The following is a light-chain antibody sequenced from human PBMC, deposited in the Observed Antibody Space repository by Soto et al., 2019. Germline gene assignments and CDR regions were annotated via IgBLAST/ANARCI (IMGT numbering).Light chain of an antibody. CDR1: RSNIGIYA. J-gene: IGLJ2*01. CDR2: RNH. V-gene: IGLV1-44*01. Sequence: QAVVTQSPSASATPGQRVTISCSGGRSNIGIYAVNWYQQLPGTAPTLLIFRNHQRPSGVPDRFSGSKSGTSASLAISGPQSEDEADYYCAAWDDSLRAVVFGGGTKLTVL. CDR3: AAWDDSLRAVV.